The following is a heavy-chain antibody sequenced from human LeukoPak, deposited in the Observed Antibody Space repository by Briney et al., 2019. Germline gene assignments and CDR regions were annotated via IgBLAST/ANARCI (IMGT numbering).Heavy chain of an antibody. J-gene: IGHJ6*02. CDR3: ARQGFVASYGVDV. V-gene: IGHV5-51*01. CDR1: GYSFKNYW. CDR2: IYPGDSKT. Sequence: GGSLKISCKGSGYSFKNYWIAWVRQMPGKGLEWMGIIYPGDSKTIYNPSFQGQVTISADKSISTAYLQWSSLKASDTAKYYCARQGFVASYGVDVWGQGTTVTVSS.